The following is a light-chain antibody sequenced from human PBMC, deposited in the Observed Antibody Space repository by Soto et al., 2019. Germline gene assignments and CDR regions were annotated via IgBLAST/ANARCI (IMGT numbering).Light chain of an antibody. CDR1: QSVSNN. V-gene: IGKV3-20*01. CDR3: QQYGRSPPWT. Sequence: EIVMTQSPATLSVSPGEKATLSCRASQSVSNNLALFQQEPGQVPRLLIYGASTRATGIPDRFSGSGSGTDFTLTISRLEPEDFAVYYCQQYGRSPPWTFGQGTKVDIK. J-gene: IGKJ1*01. CDR2: GAS.